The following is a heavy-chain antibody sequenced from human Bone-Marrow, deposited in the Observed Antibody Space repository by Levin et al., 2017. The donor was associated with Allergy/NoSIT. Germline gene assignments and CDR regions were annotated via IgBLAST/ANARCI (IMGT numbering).Heavy chain of an antibody. CDR1: GFTFSSYA. CDR2: ISASGGST. J-gene: IGHJ6*02. V-gene: IGHV3-23*01. D-gene: IGHD1-26*01. Sequence: GESLKISCAASGFTFSSYAVSWVRQAPGKGLEWVSGISASGGSTYYADSVKGRFTISRDNSKNTLYLQMNSLRAEDTAVYDCASGSNQPDYYYYGMDVWGQGTTVTVSS. CDR3: ASGSNQPDYYYYGMDV.